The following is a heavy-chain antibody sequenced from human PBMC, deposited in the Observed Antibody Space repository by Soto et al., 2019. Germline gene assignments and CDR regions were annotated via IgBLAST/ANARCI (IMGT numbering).Heavy chain of an antibody. J-gene: IGHJ4*02. CDR3: ARVDDY. V-gene: IGHV4-34*01. Sequence: QVQLQQWGAGLLKPSETLSLTCAVYGGSFRGYYWSWIRQPPGEGLEWIGEINHRGSTKYNPSLKRRVTLAVDTSKNQFSLRLSSVTAADTAVYYCARVDDYWGQGTLVTVSS. CDR2: INHRGST. CDR1: GGSFRGYY.